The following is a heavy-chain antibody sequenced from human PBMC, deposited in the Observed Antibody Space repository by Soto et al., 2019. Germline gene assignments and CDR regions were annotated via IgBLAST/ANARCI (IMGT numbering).Heavy chain of an antibody. D-gene: IGHD3-3*01. V-gene: IGHV1-24*01. J-gene: IGHJ5*02. Sequence: ASVKVSCKVSGYTLTELSMHWVRQAPGKGLEWMGGFDPEDGETIYAQKFQGRVTMTEDTSTDTAYMELSSLRSEDTAVHYCATDQAHTDFWSGYLQFDPWGQGTLVTVSS. CDR3: ATDQAHTDFWSGYLQFDP. CDR1: GYTLTELS. CDR2: FDPEDGET.